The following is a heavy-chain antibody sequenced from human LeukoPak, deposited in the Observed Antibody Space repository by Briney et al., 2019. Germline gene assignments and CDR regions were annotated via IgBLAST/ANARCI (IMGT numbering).Heavy chain of an antibody. Sequence: HSGGSLRLSCAASGFTFSDYSMRWVRQAPGKGLEWVSGISGSGDNTYYADSVKGRFTISRDNSKNTLYVQVNSLGTEDTAAYYCAKGSYYDSSGSFYFDYWGQGTLVTVSS. CDR3: AKGSYYDSSGSFYFDY. CDR2: ISGSGDNT. J-gene: IGHJ4*02. CDR1: GFTFSDYS. D-gene: IGHD3-22*01. V-gene: IGHV3-23*01.